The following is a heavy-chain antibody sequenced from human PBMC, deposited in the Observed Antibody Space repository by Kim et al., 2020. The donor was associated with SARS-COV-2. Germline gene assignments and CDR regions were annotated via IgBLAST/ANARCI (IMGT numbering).Heavy chain of an antibody. J-gene: IGHJ4*02. D-gene: IGHD5-12*01. CDR2: IWHDGSNK. V-gene: IGHV3-33*08. Sequence: WGSLRLSCAASGFNFNNYGMHWVRQAPGKGLEWVAVIWHDGSNKNYGDSVKGRFTVSRDNSKNTLYLQMDCLRDEDTAVYYCARDGPVGDGYNSAFDQWGQGTLVTVSS. CDR1: GFNFNNYG. CDR3: ARDGPVGDGYNSAFDQ.